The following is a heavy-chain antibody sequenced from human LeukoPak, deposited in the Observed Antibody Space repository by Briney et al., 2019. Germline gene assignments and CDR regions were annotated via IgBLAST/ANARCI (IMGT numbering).Heavy chain of an antibody. CDR3: ARETGPDWIVDTAMVNLYYFDY. Sequence: SETLSLACAVYGGSFSGYYWSWIRQPPGKGLEWIGEINHSGSTNYNPSLKSRVTISVDTSKNQFSLKLSSVTAADTAVYYCARETGPDWIVDTAMVNLYYFDYWGQGTLVTVSS. J-gene: IGHJ4*02. CDR1: GGSFSGYY. D-gene: IGHD5-18*01. CDR2: INHSGST. V-gene: IGHV4-34*01.